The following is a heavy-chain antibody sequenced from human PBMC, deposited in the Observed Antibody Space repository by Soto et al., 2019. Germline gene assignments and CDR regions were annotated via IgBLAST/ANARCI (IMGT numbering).Heavy chain of an antibody. D-gene: IGHD2-15*01. Sequence: PWGSLRLSCAASGFTFISYGIHFFRQSPFKWLEWVAVIWYDGSNKYYADSVKGRFTISRDNSKNTLYLQMNSLRAEDTAVYYCATLGYCSGGSRHYYGMDVWGQGTTVTVSS. CDR3: ATLGYCSGGSRHYYGMDV. CDR1: GFTFISYG. J-gene: IGHJ6*02. CDR2: IWYDGSNK. V-gene: IGHV3-33*01.